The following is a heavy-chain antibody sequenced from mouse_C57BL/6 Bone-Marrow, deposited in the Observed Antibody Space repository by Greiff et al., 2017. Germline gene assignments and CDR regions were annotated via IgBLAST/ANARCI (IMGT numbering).Heavy chain of an antibody. CDR2: FTIYSDAT. J-gene: IGHJ4*01. CDR3: DRSTRVTSYGYYAFDY. Sequence: LQESGAELVRPGSSVKLSCKASYFAFMACSMHWVKQRPGHGLEWIGTFTIYSDATDYSENFKGKATLTANKSSSTDYMELSSLTSEDSAVYYCDRSTRVTSYGYYAFDYWGQGTSVTVSS. CDR1: YFAFMACS. D-gene: IGHD2-1*01. V-gene: IGHV1-49*01.